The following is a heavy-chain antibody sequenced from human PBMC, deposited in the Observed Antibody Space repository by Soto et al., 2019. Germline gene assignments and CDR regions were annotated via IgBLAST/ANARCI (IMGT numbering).Heavy chain of an antibody. J-gene: IGHJ4*02. V-gene: IGHV3-11*06. Sequence: SGGSLRLSCAASGFTFSDYYMSWIRQAPGKGLEWVSYISSSSYTNYADSVKGRFTISRDNAKSSLYLQMNSLRAEDTAVYYCARSLYNGGNPSYWGQGTLVTVSS. D-gene: IGHD2-15*01. CDR1: GFTFSDYY. CDR3: ARSLYNGGNPSY. CDR2: ISSSSYT.